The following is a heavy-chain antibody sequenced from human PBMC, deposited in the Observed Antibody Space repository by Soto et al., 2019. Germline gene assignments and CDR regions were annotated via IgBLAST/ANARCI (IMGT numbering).Heavy chain of an antibody. V-gene: IGHV4-59*01. D-gene: IGHD2-15*01. CDR3: ARGVGCSGGSCYSWSGTGYYYYCMDV. Sequence: PSETLSLTCTVSGGSISSYYWSWIRQPPGKGLEWIGYIYYSGSTNYNPSLKSRVTISVDTSKNQFSLKLSSVTAADTAVYYCARGVGCSGGSCYSWSGTGYYYYCMDVWGQVPTVSVSS. J-gene: IGHJ6*02. CDR1: GGSISSYY. CDR2: IYYSGST.